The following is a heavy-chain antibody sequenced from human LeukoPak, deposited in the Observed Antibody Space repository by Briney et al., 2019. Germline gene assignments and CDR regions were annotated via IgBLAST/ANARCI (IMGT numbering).Heavy chain of an antibody. CDR3: ARDRVPGRYYYGMDV. J-gene: IGHJ6*04. D-gene: IGHD2-2*01. CDR2: INPNGGGT. V-gene: IGHV1-2*04. Sequence: ASVKVSCKASGYTFTGYYMHWVRQAPGQGLEWMGWINPNGGGTNYAQKFQGWVTMTRDTSISTAYMGLSRLRSDDTAVYYCARDRVPGRYYYGMDVWGKGTTVTVSS. CDR1: GYTFTGYY.